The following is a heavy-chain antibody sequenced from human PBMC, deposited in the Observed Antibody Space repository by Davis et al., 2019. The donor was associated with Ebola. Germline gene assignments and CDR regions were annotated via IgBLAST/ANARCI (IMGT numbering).Heavy chain of an antibody. D-gene: IGHD2-2*01. CDR1: GFTFDDYA. V-gene: IGHV3-9*01. CDR2: ISWNSGSI. Sequence: SLKISCAASGFTFDDYAMHWVRQAPGKGLEWVSGISWNSGSIGYADSVKGRFTISRDNAKNSLYLQMNSLRDEDTAVYYCAREGPAAPFWFDPWGQGTLVTVSP. CDR3: AREGPAAPFWFDP. J-gene: IGHJ5*02.